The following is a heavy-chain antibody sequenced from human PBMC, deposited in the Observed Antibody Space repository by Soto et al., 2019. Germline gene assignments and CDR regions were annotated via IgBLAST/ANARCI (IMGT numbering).Heavy chain of an antibody. V-gene: IGHV3-23*01. D-gene: IGHD6-19*01. Sequence: EVQVLESGGSLKQPGGSLRLSCAAYGYTFSRYAMSWVRQAPGQGLEWVSTISAGGDSTYYADSVKGRFTITRDNSKNTLYLQMNSLRAADTAIYYCAKDHGYAGGWHTPYYFDSWGQGTLVTVSS. CDR1: GYTFSRYA. CDR3: AKDHGYAGGWHTPYYFDS. CDR2: ISAGGDST. J-gene: IGHJ4*02.